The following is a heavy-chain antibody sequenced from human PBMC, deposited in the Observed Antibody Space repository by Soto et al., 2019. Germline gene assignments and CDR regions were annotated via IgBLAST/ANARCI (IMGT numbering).Heavy chain of an antibody. CDR1: GGSISDYY. Sequence: QVQLQESGPGLVKPSETLSLTCTVSGGSISDYYWVWIRQPPGKGLEWIGSIFYTGSTDYNPSRKSRVTISPATSKNQFPLILNAMTAADTAVYYGARVNRGAFDYWGQGTRVTVSS. V-gene: IGHV4-59*01. CDR3: ARVNRGAFDY. J-gene: IGHJ4*02. CDR2: IFYTGST.